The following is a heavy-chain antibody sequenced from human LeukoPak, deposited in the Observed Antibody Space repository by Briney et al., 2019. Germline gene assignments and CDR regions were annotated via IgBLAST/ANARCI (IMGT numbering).Heavy chain of an antibody. CDR3: ARVEYSYALTD. V-gene: IGHV3-30*14. CDR1: GFTFSSYA. D-gene: IGHD5-18*01. J-gene: IGHJ4*02. CDR2: ISYDGSNK. Sequence: GGSLRLSCAASGFTFSSYAMHWVRQAPGKGLEWVAVISYDGSNKYYADSVKGRFTISRDNSKNTLYLQMNSLRAEDTAVYYCARVEYSYALTDWGQGTLVTVSS.